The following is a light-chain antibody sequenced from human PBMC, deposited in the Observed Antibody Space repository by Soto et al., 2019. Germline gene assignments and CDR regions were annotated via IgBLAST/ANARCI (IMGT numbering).Light chain of an antibody. V-gene: IGKV3-15*01. CDR2: GAS. CDR3: QQYGSSRT. Sequence: EIVMTHSPVTLSVSPCGRAALSGRASQSISDTLARYQQKPGQAPRLLIHGASTRAPGFPARFSGSGSGTDFTLTVSRLEPEDFAVYYCQQYGSSRTFGQGPKVDIK. J-gene: IGKJ1*01. CDR1: QSISDT.